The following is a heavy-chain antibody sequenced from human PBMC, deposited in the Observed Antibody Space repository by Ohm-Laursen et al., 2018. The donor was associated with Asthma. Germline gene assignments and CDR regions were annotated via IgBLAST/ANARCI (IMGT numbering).Heavy chain of an antibody. CDR2: IWYDGSNK. CDR1: GFTFSSYA. D-gene: IGHD5-24*01. CDR3: ARGSLEGLQ. V-gene: IGHV3-33*08. Sequence: SLRLSCAASGFTFSSYATHWVRQAPGKGLEWVAVIWYDGSNKYYADSVKGRFTISRDDAQNTLYLQMNSLRADDTAVYYCARGSLEGLQWGQGTLVTVSS. J-gene: IGHJ4*02.